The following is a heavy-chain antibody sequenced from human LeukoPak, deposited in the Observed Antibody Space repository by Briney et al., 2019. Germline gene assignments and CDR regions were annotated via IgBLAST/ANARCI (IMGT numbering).Heavy chain of an antibody. D-gene: IGHD3-22*01. CDR1: GGSISSYY. CDR3: ARVGDRSSYLYYFDY. Sequence: SETLSLTCTVSGGSISSYYWSWIRQPPGKGLEWIGHISYSGGTNYNPSLKSRITISFDTSQNQFSLKFTSMTAADTAVYYCARVGDRSSYLYYFDYWGQGTLVTVSS. V-gene: IGHV4-59*01. CDR2: ISYSGGT. J-gene: IGHJ4*02.